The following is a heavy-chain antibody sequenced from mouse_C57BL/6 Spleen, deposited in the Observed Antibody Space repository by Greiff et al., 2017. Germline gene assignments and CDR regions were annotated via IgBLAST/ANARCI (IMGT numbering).Heavy chain of an antibody. CDR2: IYPSDSYT. CDR3: GRTGAAQAKYFDY. Sequence: QVHLKQPGAELVKPGASVKLSCKASGYTFTSYWMQWVKQRPGQGLEWIGEIYPSDSYTNYNQKFKGKATMTVDTSSSTAYMQLRSLTSEDSAVYYCGRTGAAQAKYFDYWGQGTTLTVSS. D-gene: IGHD3-2*02. V-gene: IGHV1-50*01. CDR1: GYTFTSYW. J-gene: IGHJ2*01.